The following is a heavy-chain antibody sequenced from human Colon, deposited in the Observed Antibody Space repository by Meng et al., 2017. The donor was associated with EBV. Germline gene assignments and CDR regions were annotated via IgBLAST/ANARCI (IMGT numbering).Heavy chain of an antibody. CDR3: ARVSSGWDYFDY. D-gene: IGHD6-19*01. CDR1: GGSVSSGGYY. CDR2: IYYSGST. J-gene: IGHJ4*02. Sequence: GPLQESGPGLVTPSQTLALTCTVSGGSVSSGGYYWTWIRQHPGKGLEWFGHIYYSGSTFYNPSLKRRVIISIDTSKNQFSLNLRSVTAADTAVYYCARVSSGWDYFDYWGQGTLVTVSS. V-gene: IGHV4-31*03.